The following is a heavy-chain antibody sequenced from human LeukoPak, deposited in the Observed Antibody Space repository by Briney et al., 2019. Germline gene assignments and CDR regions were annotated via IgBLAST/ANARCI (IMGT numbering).Heavy chain of an antibody. J-gene: IGHJ4*02. CDR2: INPNSGGT. D-gene: IGHD1-26*01. V-gene: IGHV1-2*02. Sequence: ASVKVSCKASGYTFTGYYMHWVRQAPGQGLEWMGWINPNSGGTNYAQKFQGRVTMTRDTSISTAYMELSRLRSDDTAVYYCARLTWEPRGDYFDYWGQGTLVTVSS. CDR1: GYTFTGYY. CDR3: ARLTWEPRGDYFDY.